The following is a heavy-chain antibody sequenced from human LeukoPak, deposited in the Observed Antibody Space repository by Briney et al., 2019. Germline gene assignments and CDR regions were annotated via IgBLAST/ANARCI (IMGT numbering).Heavy chain of an antibody. CDR2: ISSNGGST. D-gene: IGHD3-10*01. CDR1: GSTFSRYA. V-gene: IGHV3-64D*06. CDR3: VKDGSGRYYTYCFDY. J-gene: IGHJ4*02. Sequence: GGSLRLSCSASGSTFSRYAMHWVRQAPGKGLEYVSAISSNGGSTYYADSVKGRFTISRDNSKNTLYLQMSSLRAEDTAVYYCVKDGSGRYYTYCFDYWGQGTMVTVSS.